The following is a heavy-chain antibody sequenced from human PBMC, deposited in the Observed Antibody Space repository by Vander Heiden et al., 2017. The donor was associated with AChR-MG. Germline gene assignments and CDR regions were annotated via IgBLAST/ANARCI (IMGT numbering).Heavy chain of an antibody. V-gene: IGHV2-5*01. CDR2: IYWNDDK. CDR3: AHSGSYYDILTGWFDP. D-gene: IGHD3-9*01. Sequence: QITLKESGPTLVKPTQTLPLTCTFSGFSLSTSGVGVGWIRQPPGKALEWLALIYWNDDKRYSPSLKSRLTITKDTSKNQVVLTMTNMDPVDTATYYCAHSGSYYDILTGWFDPWGQGTLVTVSS. CDR1: GFSLSTSGVG. J-gene: IGHJ5*02.